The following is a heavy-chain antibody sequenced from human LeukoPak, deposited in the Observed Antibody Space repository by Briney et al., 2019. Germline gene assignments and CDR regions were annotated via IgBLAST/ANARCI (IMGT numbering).Heavy chain of an antibody. V-gene: IGHV4-39*01. CDR2: IYYSGST. J-gene: IGHJ4*02. D-gene: IGHD2-2*01. Sequence: PSETLSLTCTVSGGSISSSSYYWGWIRQPPGKGLEWIGSIYYSGSTYYNPSLKSRVTISVDTSKNQFSLKLSSVTAADTAVYYCARHAEVVPASIPLLDFDYWGQGTLVTVS. CDR3: ARHAEVVPASIPLLDFDY. CDR1: GGSISSSSYY.